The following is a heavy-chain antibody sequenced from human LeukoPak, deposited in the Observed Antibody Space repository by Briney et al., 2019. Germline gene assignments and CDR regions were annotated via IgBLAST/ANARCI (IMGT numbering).Heavy chain of an antibody. V-gene: IGHV1-2*02. J-gene: IGHJ4*02. Sequence: ASVKVSCKASGYTFTGYYMHWVRQAPGQGLEWMGWINPNSGGTNYAQKFQGRVTMTRDTSISTAYMELSRLRSDDTAVYYCARDTEHIVVVPAAIWGQGTLVTVSS. CDR3: ARDTEHIVVVPAAI. D-gene: IGHD2-2*01. CDR1: GYTFTGYY. CDR2: INPNSGGT.